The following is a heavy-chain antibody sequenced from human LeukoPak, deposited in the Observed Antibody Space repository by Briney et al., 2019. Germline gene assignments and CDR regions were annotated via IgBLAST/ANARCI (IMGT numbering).Heavy chain of an antibody. CDR3: ATRPTYYDILTGPRGPNWFDP. Sequence: ASVKVSCKASGYTFTSYDINWVRQATGQGLEWMGWMNPNSGNTGYAQKFQGRVTITRNTSISTAYMELSSLRSEDTAVYYCATRPTYYDILTGPRGPNWFDPWGQGTLVTVSS. V-gene: IGHV1-8*03. D-gene: IGHD3-9*01. CDR1: GYTFTSYD. J-gene: IGHJ5*02. CDR2: MNPNSGNT.